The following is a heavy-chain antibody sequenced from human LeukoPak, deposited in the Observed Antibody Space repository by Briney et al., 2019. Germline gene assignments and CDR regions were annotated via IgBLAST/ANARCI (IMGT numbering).Heavy chain of an antibody. CDR3: ARRSIAARDFDY. CDR1: GYSFTNYW. D-gene: IGHD6-6*01. V-gene: IGHV5-51*01. CDR2: IHSADSNT. Sequence: GESLKISCKDSGYSFTNYWIGWVRQMPGKGLEWMGIIHSADSNTKYSPSFQGQVTISADKSISTAYLQWSGLKASDTAMYYCARRSIAARDFDYWGQGTLVTVSS. J-gene: IGHJ4*02.